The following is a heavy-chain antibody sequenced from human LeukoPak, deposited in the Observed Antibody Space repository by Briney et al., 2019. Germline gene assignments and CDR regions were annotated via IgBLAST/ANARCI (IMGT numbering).Heavy chain of an antibody. CDR1: GFTFSTYA. V-gene: IGHV3-30*04. CDR2: ISYDGINK. D-gene: IGHD3-22*01. CDR3: ANYHDNSGYSPHLDN. J-gene: IGHJ4*02. Sequence: GSLRLSCAASGFTFSTYAIHWVRQAPGKGLEWVAVISYDGINKYYADSVKGRFTISRDNSKNTLSLQMNSLRAEDTAVYYCANYHDNSGYSPHLDNWGQGTLVIVSS.